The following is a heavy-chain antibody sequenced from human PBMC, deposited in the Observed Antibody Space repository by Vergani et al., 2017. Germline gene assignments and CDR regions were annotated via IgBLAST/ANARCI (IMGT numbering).Heavy chain of an antibody. J-gene: IGHJ6*04. Sequence: EVQLLESGGNLIQPGGSLRLSCTVSGLTFSSNDFHWVRQTAGKGLEWVSSIGVDGDRYYSDSVKGRFTISRDNGQSYLYLDMDNLRVEDTAVYFCAKEFCGTGNCYGWNHLEVWGEGTSVTVSS. D-gene: IGHD1-1*01. CDR2: IGVDGDR. CDR3: AKEFCGTGNCYGWNHLEV. V-gene: IGHV3-13*01. CDR1: GLTFSSND.